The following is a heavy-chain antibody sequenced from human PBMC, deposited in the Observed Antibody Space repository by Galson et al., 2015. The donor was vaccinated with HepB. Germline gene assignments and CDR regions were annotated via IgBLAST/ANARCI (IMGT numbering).Heavy chain of an antibody. J-gene: IGHJ4*02. V-gene: IGHV1-18*01. D-gene: IGHD3-22*01. CDR2: VSGFNGNT. CDR3: ARTYSYERSGFRLVDN. Sequence: SVKVSCKATGFSFTTYGISWVRQAPGQGLEWMGWVSGFNGNTKYAQKVQGRVTMTTDTSTSTAYMELRSLRSDDTAVYYCARTYSYERSGFRLVDNWGQGTLVTVSS. CDR1: GFSFTTYG.